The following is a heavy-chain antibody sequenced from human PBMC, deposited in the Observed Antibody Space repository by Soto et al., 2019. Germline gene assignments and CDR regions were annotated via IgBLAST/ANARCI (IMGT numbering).Heavy chain of an antibody. Sequence: SETLSLTCAVYGGSVNGYYWNWIRQPPGKGLEWIGEINHTGGTHYNPSLKSRVTMSVDTSKNQFSLRLSSVTAADTAMYYCATRITVFGLLIPPFDPWGQGTQVTVSS. CDR1: GGSVNGYY. CDR3: ATRITVFGLLIPPFDP. D-gene: IGHD3-3*01. CDR2: INHTGGT. J-gene: IGHJ5*02. V-gene: IGHV4-34*01.